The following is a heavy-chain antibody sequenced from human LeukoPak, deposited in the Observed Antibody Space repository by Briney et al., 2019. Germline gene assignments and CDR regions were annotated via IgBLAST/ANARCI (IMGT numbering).Heavy chain of an antibody. CDR2: IYSGGST. V-gene: IGHV3-53*01. CDR1: GFTVSSNY. D-gene: IGHD5-12*01. Sequence: GGSLRLSCAASGFTVSSNYMGWVRQAPGKGLEWVSVIYSGGSTYYADSVKGRFTISRDNSKNTLYLQMNSLRAEDTAVYYCAKTSGYRRFDPWGQGTLVTVSS. CDR3: AKTSGYRRFDP. J-gene: IGHJ5*02.